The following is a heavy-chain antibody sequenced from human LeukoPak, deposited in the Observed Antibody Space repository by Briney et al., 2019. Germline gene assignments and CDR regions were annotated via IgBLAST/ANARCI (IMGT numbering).Heavy chain of an antibody. V-gene: IGHV5-51*01. CDR3: ARQGVYYSDSSAFYY. Sequence: PGESLKISCKGSGYRFTNYWIGWVRQMPGKGLEFMGSIYPGDSDTRYSPSFQGQVTISADKSITTAYLHWSSLKASDTAIYYCARQGVYYSDSSAFYYWGQGTLVTVSS. J-gene: IGHJ4*02. CDR2: IYPGDSDT. D-gene: IGHD3-22*01. CDR1: GYRFTNYW.